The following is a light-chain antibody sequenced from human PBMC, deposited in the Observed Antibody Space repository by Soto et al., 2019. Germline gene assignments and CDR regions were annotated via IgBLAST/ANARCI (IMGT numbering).Light chain of an antibody. Sequence: QLVLTQSPSASASLGASVKLTCTLSSGHSSYAIAWHQQQPEKDPRYLMKLNSDGSHSKGDGIPDRFSGSSSGAERYLTISRLQSEDEADYYCQTWVSGPVVFGGGTKLTVL. CDR3: QTWVSGPVV. CDR1: SGHSSYA. CDR2: LNSDGSH. V-gene: IGLV4-69*01. J-gene: IGLJ2*01.